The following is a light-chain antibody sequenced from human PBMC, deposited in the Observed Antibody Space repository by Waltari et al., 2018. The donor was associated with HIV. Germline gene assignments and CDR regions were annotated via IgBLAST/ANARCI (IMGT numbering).Light chain of an antibody. CDR3: QQYYSNSYT. J-gene: IGKJ2*01. CDR1: PSVLYSSNNKNY. Sequence: DIVMNQSPESLAVSLGVRATINCKSSPSVLYSSNNKNYLAWYQQKPGQPPKLLIYWASTRESGVPDRFSGSGSGTDFTLTISSLQTEDVAVYYCQQYYSNSYTFGQGTKLEIK. CDR2: WAS. V-gene: IGKV4-1*01.